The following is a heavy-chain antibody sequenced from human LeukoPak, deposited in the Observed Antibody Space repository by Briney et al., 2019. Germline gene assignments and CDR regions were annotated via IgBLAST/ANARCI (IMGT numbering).Heavy chain of an antibody. J-gene: IGHJ5*01. Sequence: PGGSLRLSCAASGFTFSSYEMNWVRQAPGKGLEWVSYISSSGSAIYYADSVKGRFTIPRDNAKNSLYLQMNSLRVEDTAVYYCARDLLTIKYNSPDSWGQGTLVTVSS. D-gene: IGHD6-6*01. V-gene: IGHV3-48*03. CDR3: ARDLLTIKYNSPDS. CDR1: GFTFSSYE. CDR2: ISSSGSAI.